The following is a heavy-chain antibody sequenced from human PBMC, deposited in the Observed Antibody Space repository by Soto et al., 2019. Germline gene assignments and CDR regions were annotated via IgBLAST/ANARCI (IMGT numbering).Heavy chain of an antibody. V-gene: IGHV4-39*01. CDR2: IYYSGTT. CDR1: GDSISRSNNY. CDR3: ARTHSTSFDFWSGYPPGGAFDI. J-gene: IGHJ3*02. Sequence: SETLSLTCTVSGDSISRSNNYWGWIRQSPGKGLEWLGSIYYSGTTYYNPSLKSRVTICVDTSKNQFSLKLSSVTAADTAVYYCARTHSTSFDFWSGYPPGGAFDIWGRGTEVTVSS. D-gene: IGHD3-3*01.